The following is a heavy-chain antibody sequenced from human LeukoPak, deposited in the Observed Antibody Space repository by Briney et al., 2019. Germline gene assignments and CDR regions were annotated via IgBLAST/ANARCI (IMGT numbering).Heavy chain of an antibody. CDR3: ARGRRDGYR. D-gene: IGHD5-12*01. V-gene: IGHV3-23*01. CDR2: ISGSGGST. CDR1: GFTFSSYA. J-gene: IGHJ4*02. Sequence: GGSLRLSYAASGFTFSSYAMSWVRQAPGKGLEWVSAISGSGGSTYYADSVKGRFTISRDNSKNTLYLQMNSLRAADTAVYYCARGRRDGYRWGQGTLVTVSS.